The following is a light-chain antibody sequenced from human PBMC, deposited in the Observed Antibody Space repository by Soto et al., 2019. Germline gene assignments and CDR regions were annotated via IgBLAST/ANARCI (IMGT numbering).Light chain of an antibody. CDR2: DVT. J-gene: IGLJ1*01. V-gene: IGLV2-14*01. CDR1: SSDVGAYNY. CDR3: CSYAGNNIFV. Sequence: QSVLTQPASVSGPPGQSITISCTGTSSDVGAYNYVSWYQHHPGKAPRLVIYDVTNRPSGISDRFSGSKSGNTASMTISGLQAEDEANYYCCSYAGNNIFVFGTGTKLTVL.